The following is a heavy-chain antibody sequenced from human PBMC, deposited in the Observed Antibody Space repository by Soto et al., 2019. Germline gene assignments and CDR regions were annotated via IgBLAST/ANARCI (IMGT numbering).Heavy chain of an antibody. V-gene: IGHV3-7*01. CDR3: ARDHKRYDYIWGSYRHYYMDV. CDR1: GFTFSSYW. J-gene: IGHJ6*03. CDR2: IKQDGSEK. Sequence: GGSLRLSCAASGFTFSSYWMSWVRQAPGKGLEWVANIKQDGSEKYYVDSVKGRYTISRDKAKNSLYLQMNSLRAEDTAVYYCARDHKRYDYIWGSYRHYYMDVWGKGTTVTVSS. D-gene: IGHD3-16*02.